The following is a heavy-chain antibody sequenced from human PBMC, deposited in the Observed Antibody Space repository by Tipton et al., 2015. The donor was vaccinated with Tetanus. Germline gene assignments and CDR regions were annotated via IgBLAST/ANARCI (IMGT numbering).Heavy chain of an antibody. V-gene: IGHV3-11*01. CDR2: ITDSGSVA. CDR3: ARRDCSGGRCPTLNGY. Sequence: GSLRLSCAASGFTFSDYYMSWLRQAPGKGLEWISYITDSGSVAFYSDSVKGRFTISRDNAQNSLYLQMNSLRVDDTAVYFCARRDCSGGRCPTLNGYWGPGTLVTVSS. D-gene: IGHD2-15*01. J-gene: IGHJ4*02. CDR1: GFTFSDYY.